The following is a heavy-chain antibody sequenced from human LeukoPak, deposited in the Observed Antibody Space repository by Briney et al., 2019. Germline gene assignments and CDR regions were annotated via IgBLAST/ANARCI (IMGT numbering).Heavy chain of an antibody. CDR3: ARSGYSGYDSENYFNY. J-gene: IGHJ4*02. V-gene: IGHV4-34*01. D-gene: IGHD5-12*01. CDR1: GGSFSGYY. CDR2: IYHSGST. Sequence: SETLSLTCAVYGGSFSGYYWSWIRQPPGKGLEWIGYIYHSGSTYYNPSLKSRVTISVDRSKNQFSLKLSSVTAADTAVYYCARSGYSGYDSENYFNYWGQGTLVTVSS.